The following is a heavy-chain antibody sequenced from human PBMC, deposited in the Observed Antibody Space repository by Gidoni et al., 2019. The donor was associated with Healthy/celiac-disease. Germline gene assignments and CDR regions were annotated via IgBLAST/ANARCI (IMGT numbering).Heavy chain of an antibody. J-gene: IGHJ4*02. V-gene: IGHV4-61*02. CDR3: ATTWEDNWNYEGVDY. D-gene: IGHD1-7*01. Sequence: QVQLQESGPGLVKPSQTLSLTCTVSGGSISSGSYYWSWIRQPAGKGLEWIGRIYTSGSTNYNPSLKSRVTISVDTSKNQFSLKLSSVTAADTAVYYCATTWEDNWNYEGVDYWGQGTLVTVSS. CDR1: GGSISSGSYY. CDR2: IYTSGST.